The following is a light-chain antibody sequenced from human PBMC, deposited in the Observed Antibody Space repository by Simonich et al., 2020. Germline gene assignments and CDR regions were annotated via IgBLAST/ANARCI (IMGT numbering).Light chain of an antibody. Sequence: DIVMTQSPDSLAVSLGERATINCKSSQCVLHSSNNKNYLDWYQQKPGQPPKLLIYWASTRESGVPDRFSGSGSGTDFTLTISSLQAEDVAVYYCQQYYSTPYTFGQGTKLEIK. V-gene: IGKV4-1*01. CDR1: QCVLHSSNNKNY. J-gene: IGKJ2*01. CDR2: WAS. CDR3: QQYYSTPYT.